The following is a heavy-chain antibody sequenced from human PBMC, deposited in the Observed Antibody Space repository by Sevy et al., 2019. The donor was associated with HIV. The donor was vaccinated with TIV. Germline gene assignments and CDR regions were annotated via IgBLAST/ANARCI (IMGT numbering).Heavy chain of an antibody. V-gene: IGHV3-30*18. D-gene: IGHD6-13*01. Sequence: GGSLRLSCAASGFTFSRLGMHWVRQAPGRGLEWVAIISNDGSDKDYADSVKDRFTISRDNSKDTLYLQTNSLRLEDTAVYYCANSRGRYDGSSWPYYYYALDVWGQGTTVTVSS. CDR2: ISNDGSDK. CDR1: GFTFSRLG. J-gene: IGHJ6*02. CDR3: ANSRGRYDGSSWPYYYYALDV.